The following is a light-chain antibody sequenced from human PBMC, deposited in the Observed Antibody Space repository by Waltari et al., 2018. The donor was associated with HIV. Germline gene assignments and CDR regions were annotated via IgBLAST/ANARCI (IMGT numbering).Light chain of an antibody. CDR3: QQSYNPPRWT. Sequence: DFQITQSHSTLSDFLGKSVTIPCRASQDIVTYLNWYQQKAGKAPKLLIYGAFRLEKGVASRFSGSGSGTDFTLSINSLQPEDFATYYCQQSYNPPRWTFGQGTKVELK. CDR1: QDIVTY. CDR2: GAF. V-gene: IGKV1-39*01. J-gene: IGKJ1*01.